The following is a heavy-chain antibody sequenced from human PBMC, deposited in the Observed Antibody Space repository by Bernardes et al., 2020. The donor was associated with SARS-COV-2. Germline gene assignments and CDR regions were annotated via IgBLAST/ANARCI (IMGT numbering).Heavy chain of an antibody. CDR3: ARLPGVFVANY. CDR2: INTGNGKT. J-gene: IGHJ4*02. D-gene: IGHD3-10*01. CDR1: GYTFSNYA. Sequence: ASVKVSCKASGYTFSNYALHWVRQAPGQRLEWMAWINTGNGKTYYSDKFQGRAIVTRDTSASTTYLELSRLTSEDTAVYYCARLPGVFVANYWGQGTLVTVSS. V-gene: IGHV1-3*04.